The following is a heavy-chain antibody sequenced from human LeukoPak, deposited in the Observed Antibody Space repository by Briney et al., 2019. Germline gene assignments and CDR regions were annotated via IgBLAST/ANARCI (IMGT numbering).Heavy chain of an antibody. CDR1: GYSISSGYY. Sequence: SETLSLTCTVSGYSISSGYYWGWIRQPPGKGLEWIGSIYHSGSTYYNPSLKSRVTISVDTSKNQFSLKLSSVTAADTAVYYCAKHGSSVVVAATNYYYYYMDVWGKGTTVTVSS. J-gene: IGHJ6*03. CDR2: IYHSGST. D-gene: IGHD2-15*01. CDR3: AKHGSSVVVAATNYYYYYMDV. V-gene: IGHV4-38-2*02.